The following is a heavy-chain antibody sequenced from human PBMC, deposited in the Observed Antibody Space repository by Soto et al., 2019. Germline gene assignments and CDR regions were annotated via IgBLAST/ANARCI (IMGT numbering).Heavy chain of an antibody. CDR2: ITYDGSFQ. J-gene: IGHJ4*02. D-gene: IGHD3-16*01. CDR1: VFNFDNYG. V-gene: IGHV3-30*18. CDR3: AKDRVGGNFYTPLAF. Sequence: WGSLLLSCQSSVFNFDNYGMHWVRQAPGKGLEWVAVITYDGSFQYYADSVKGRFTISRDNSKNTLSLHLNTLKPEDTAVYHCAKDRVGGNFYTPLAFWGQGTMVTVSS.